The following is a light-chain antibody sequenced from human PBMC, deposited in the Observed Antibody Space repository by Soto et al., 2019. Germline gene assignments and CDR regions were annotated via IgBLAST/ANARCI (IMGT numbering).Light chain of an antibody. CDR3: QQGDSTPYT. V-gene: IGKV1-39*01. CDR2: TTS. Sequence: DIPMTQSPSSLSASVGDRVTITCRTGQSINTYLSWYQQKPGKAPNLLIYTTSHLHSGVPSRFSGSGSGTDFTLTISSLQPEDFATYFCQQGDSTPYTFGPGTTLEIK. CDR1: QSINTY. J-gene: IGKJ2*01.